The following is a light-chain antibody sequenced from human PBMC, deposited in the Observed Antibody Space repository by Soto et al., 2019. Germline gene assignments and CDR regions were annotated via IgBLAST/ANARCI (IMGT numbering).Light chain of an antibody. CDR2: GAS. J-gene: IGKJ1*01. CDR1: QTVLSSY. CDR3: QQYCNPPQT. V-gene: IGKV3-20*01. Sequence: EIVLTQSPGTLSLSPGEAVTLSCRASQTVLSSYVAWYQQKPGQPPRLLIYGASTRAPGIPDRFSGSGSGTDFTLTISRLEPEDFGVFYCQQYCNPPQTFGQGTRVEV.